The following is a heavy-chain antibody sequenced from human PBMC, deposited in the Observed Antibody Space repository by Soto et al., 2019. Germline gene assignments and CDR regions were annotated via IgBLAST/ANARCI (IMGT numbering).Heavy chain of an antibody. CDR2: IYPGDSDT. CDR1: GYSFTSYW. CDR3: ARHSLGYCSSTSCLPGYYYYGMDG. J-gene: IGHJ6*02. D-gene: IGHD2-2*01. V-gene: IGHV5-51*01. Sequence: PGESLNISCKGSGYSFTSYWIGWVRQMPGKGLEWMGIIYPGDSDTRYSPSFQGQVTISADKSISTAYLQWSSLKASDTAMYYCARHSLGYCSSTSCLPGYYYYGMDGWGQGTTVTVSS.